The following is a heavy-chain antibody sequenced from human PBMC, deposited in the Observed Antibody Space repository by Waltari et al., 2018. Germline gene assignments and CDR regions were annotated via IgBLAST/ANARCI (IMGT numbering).Heavy chain of an antibody. Sequence: QVQLQESGPGLVRPSETLSLTCTVSGASLSRYFWSWIRQPAGQGLEWIGRIYSDGRTNYNPSRKSRVTMSLDTSNNQFSLKLSSVTAADTAVYYCARAPRPMTTVTRYNDLDYYHYMDVWGKGTTVTVSS. V-gene: IGHV4-4*07. CDR3: ARAPRPMTTVTRYNDLDYYHYMDV. CDR2: IYSDGRT. J-gene: IGHJ6*03. CDR1: GASLSRYF. D-gene: IGHD4-17*01.